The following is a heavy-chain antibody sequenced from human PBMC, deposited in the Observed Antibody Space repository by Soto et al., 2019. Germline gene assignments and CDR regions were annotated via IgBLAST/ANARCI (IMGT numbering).Heavy chain of an antibody. V-gene: IGHV3-66*01. Sequence: EVQLVESGGGLVQPGGSLRLSCAASGFTVSSKYMTWVRQAPGKGLEWVSLIQSGGTTYYADSVKGRFTISRDTSENTLHLQIASLSVEDTAVYYCAGDAVLCDGVRCYGTPLDVWCKGTTVTVTS. CDR2: IQSGGTT. D-gene: IGHD2-15*01. CDR1: GFTVSSKY. CDR3: AGDAVLCDGVRCYGTPLDV. J-gene: IGHJ6*03.